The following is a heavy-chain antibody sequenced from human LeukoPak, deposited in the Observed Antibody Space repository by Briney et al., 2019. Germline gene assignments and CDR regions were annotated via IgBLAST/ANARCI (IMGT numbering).Heavy chain of an antibody. Sequence: SETLSLTCTISGGSVSDYYWSWIRQPPGKGLEWIGEINHSGSTNYNPSLKSRVTISVDTSKNQFSLKLSSVTAADTAIYYCARDSGTTGEVKFDPWGQGILVTVSS. D-gene: IGHD3-10*01. CDR3: ARDSGTTGEVKFDP. V-gene: IGHV4-34*01. CDR2: INHSGST. J-gene: IGHJ5*02. CDR1: GGSVSDYY.